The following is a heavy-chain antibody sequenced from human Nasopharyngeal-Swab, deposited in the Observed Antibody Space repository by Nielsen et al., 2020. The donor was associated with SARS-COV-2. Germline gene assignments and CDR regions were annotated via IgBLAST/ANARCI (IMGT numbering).Heavy chain of an antibody. Sequence: WIRQPPGEGLGWGSYISGSSGTINYVDSVKGRFTISRDNAKNSLYLQMNSLRAEDTAVYYCARDSPITIFGVVITTPVDYWGQGTLVTVSS. J-gene: IGHJ4*02. V-gene: IGHV3-48*01. D-gene: IGHD3-3*01. CDR2: ISGSSGTI. CDR3: ARDSPITIFGVVITTPVDY.